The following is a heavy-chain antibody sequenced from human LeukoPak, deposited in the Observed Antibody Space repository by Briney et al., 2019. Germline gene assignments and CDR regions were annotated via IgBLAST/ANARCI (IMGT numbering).Heavy chain of an antibody. D-gene: IGHD2-21*01. Sequence: GVSLRLSCATSGFSLSSYGFHWVRQAPGKGLEWLTFIRFDASKEYYIDSVKGRFTVSRDNSKNMLYLQINSLRPDDTGLYFCAKDDRGTYSFDSWGQGTLVTVSS. CDR1: GFSLSSYG. V-gene: IGHV3-30*02. J-gene: IGHJ4*02. CDR3: AKDDRGTYSFDS. CDR2: IRFDASKE.